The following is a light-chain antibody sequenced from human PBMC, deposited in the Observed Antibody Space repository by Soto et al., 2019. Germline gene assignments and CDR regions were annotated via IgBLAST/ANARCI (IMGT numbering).Light chain of an antibody. Sequence: QSALTQPPSASGSPGQSVTISCTGTSSDVGGYNYVSWYQQHPGKAPKLMIYDVSKRPSGVPDRFSGSKSGNTASLTVSGLQAEDDADYYCSSYTSSSTLGYVFGTGTKLTVL. V-gene: IGLV2-8*01. J-gene: IGLJ1*01. CDR3: SSYTSSSTLGYV. CDR1: SSDVGGYNY. CDR2: DVS.